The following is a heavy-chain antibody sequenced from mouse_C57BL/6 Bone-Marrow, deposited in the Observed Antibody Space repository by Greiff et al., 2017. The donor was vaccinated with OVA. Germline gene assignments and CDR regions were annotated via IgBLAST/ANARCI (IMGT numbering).Heavy chain of an antibody. CDR1: GYSITSGYY. D-gene: IGHD1-1*01. CDR2: ISYDGSN. J-gene: IGHJ2*01. Sequence: EESGPGLVKPSQSLSLTCSVTGYSITSGYYWNWIRQFPGNKLEWMGYISYDGSNNYNPSLKNRISITRDTSKNQFFLKLNSVTTEDTATYYCARGRIYYYGSSYLDYWGQGTTLTVSS. CDR3: ARGRIYYYGSSYLDY. V-gene: IGHV3-6*01.